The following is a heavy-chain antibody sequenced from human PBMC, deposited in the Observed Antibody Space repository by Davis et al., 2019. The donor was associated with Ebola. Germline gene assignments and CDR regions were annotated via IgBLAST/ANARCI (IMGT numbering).Heavy chain of an antibody. CDR2: ISSSGSTI. J-gene: IGHJ4*02. V-gene: IGHV3-48*03. Sequence: GGSLRLSCAASGFTFSSYEMNWVRQAPGKGLEWVSYISSSGSTIYYADSVKGRFTISRDNAKNSLYLQMNSLRAEDTAVYYCARVYYDYVWGSYRRYYFDYWGQGTLVTVSS. CDR1: GFTFSSYE. D-gene: IGHD3-16*02. CDR3: ARVYYDYVWGSYRRYYFDY.